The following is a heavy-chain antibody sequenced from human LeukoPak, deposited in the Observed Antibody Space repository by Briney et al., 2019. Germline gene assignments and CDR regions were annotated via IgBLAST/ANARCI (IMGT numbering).Heavy chain of an antibody. J-gene: IGHJ4*02. D-gene: IGHD1-26*01. Sequence: PGGSLRLSCAASGFTFDDYAMNWVRQAPGKGLEWVSGISWNSGSIGYADSVKGRFTISRDNAKNSLYLQMNSLRAEDTALYYCAKDRSGSYLDYWGQGTLVTVSS. CDR2: ISWNSGSI. CDR1: GFTFDDYA. V-gene: IGHV3-9*01. CDR3: AKDRSGSYLDY.